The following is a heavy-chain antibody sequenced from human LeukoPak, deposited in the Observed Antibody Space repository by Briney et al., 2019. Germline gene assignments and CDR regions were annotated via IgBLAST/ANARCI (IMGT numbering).Heavy chain of an antibody. J-gene: IGHJ3*02. D-gene: IGHD2-2*01. CDR2: IYYSGST. CDR3: ARGFCISASRYRCAFDI. CDR1: GGSISSYY. V-gene: IGHV4-59*12. Sequence: SETLSLTCTVSGGSISSYYWSWIRQPPGKGLEWIGYIYYSGSTNYNPSLKSRVTISVDTSKNQFSLRLDSVTAADTAVYYCARGFCISASRYRCAFDIWGQGTVVTVSS.